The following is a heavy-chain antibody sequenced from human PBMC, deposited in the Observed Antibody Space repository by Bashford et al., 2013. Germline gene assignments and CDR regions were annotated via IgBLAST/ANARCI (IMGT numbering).Heavy chain of an antibody. V-gene: IGHV3-30-3*01. Sequence: GGSLRLSCAASGFSFSTYAMHWVRQAPGKGLEWVALISYDGSYKFYADSVKGRFTLSRDNSKNTLDLQMTSLRGEDTAVYYCARARDTYYYESSGLPGSYWGQGTLVTVSS. CDR1: GFSFSTYA. D-gene: IGHD3-22*01. CDR3: ARARDTYYYESSGLPGSY. CDR2: ISYDGSYK. J-gene: IGHJ4*02.